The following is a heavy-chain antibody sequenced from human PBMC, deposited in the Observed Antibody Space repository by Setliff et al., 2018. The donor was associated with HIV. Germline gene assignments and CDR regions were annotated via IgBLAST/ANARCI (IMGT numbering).Heavy chain of an antibody. D-gene: IGHD3-10*01. V-gene: IGHV4-4*07. CDR2: IDSSGTT. CDR3: ASDRHSSGLGSYGP. J-gene: IGHJ5*02. Sequence: SETLSLTCTISGGSFGVYRWSWIRQSAGRGLEWIGRIDSSGTTDYKPSLKGRVAISVATSRNQFSLRVTSVTAADTAVYFCASDRHSSGLGSYGPWGPGILVTVSS. CDR1: GGSFGVYR.